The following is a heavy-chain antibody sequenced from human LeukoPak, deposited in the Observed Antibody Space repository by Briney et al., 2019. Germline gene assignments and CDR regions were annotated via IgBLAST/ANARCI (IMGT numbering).Heavy chain of an antibody. D-gene: IGHD5-24*01. CDR2: IYTDGST. V-gene: IGHV3-53*01. CDR1: VFIVSSNY. Sequence: GGSLRLSCAASVFIVSSNYMNWVRQAPGKGLEWVSVIYTDGSTYYADSVKGRFTISRDISRNTVHLQMNSLRAGDTAVYYCARDPHGYNSYFDYWGQGTLVTVSS. CDR3: ARDPHGYNSYFDY. J-gene: IGHJ4*02.